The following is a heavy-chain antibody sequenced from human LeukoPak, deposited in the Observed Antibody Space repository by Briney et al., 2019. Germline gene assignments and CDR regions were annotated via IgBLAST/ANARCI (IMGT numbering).Heavy chain of an antibody. V-gene: IGHV5-51*01. CDR2: IYPGDSDT. Sequence: GESLKISCKGSGYSFTSYWIGWVRQMPGKGLEWLGIIYPGDSDTRYSPSFQGQVTISADKSISTAYLQWSSLKASDTAMYYCARHGPSTTGTTQLDHWGQGTLVTVSS. J-gene: IGHJ4*02. D-gene: IGHD1-1*01. CDR3: ARHGPSTTGTTQLDH. CDR1: GYSFTSYW.